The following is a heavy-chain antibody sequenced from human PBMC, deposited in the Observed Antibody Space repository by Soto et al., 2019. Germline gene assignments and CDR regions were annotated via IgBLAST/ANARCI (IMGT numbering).Heavy chain of an antibody. CDR1: GLTLNNYW. CDR2: INGDGSST. J-gene: IGHJ4*02. D-gene: IGHD2-2*01. V-gene: IGHV3-74*03. CDR3: LRESAPYCSSSSSCFRPGDN. Sequence: EVQLVESGGGLVQPGGSLRLSCVASGLTLNNYWMYWVRQVPGKGLVWVSRINGDGSSTTYADSVKGRFTISRDNAKNRLSLQINRLRAEDTAVYYCLRESAPYCSSSSSCFRPGDNWGKGTLVTVSS.